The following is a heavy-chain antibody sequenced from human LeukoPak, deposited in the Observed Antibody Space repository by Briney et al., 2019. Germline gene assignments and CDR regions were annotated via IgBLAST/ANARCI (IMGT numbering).Heavy chain of an antibody. D-gene: IGHD2-15*01. J-gene: IGHJ3*02. Sequence: ASVQVSCKASGYTFTGYYMHWVRQAPGQGLEWMGRINPNSGGTNYAQKFQGRVTMTRDTSISTAYMELSRLRSDDTAVYYCARDSLGYCIGGSCYAFDIWGQGTMVTVSS. CDR3: ARDSLGYCIGGSCYAFDI. V-gene: IGHV1-2*06. CDR2: INPNSGGT. CDR1: GYTFTGYY.